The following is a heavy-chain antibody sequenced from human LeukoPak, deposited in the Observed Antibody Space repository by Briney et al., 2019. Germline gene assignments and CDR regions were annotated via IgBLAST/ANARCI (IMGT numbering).Heavy chain of an antibody. J-gene: IGHJ4*02. Sequence: GGSLRLSCATSGFTFNIYWMQWVRQVPGKGLVWVSRIDSNGGGATYADSVKGRFTTSRGNGNNTMYLQMNSLRAEDTAIYYCARAKYSSRWSLDYWGQGALVTVSS. CDR2: IDSNGGGA. V-gene: IGHV3-74*03. D-gene: IGHD6-13*01. CDR1: GFTFNIYW. CDR3: ARAKYSSRWSLDY.